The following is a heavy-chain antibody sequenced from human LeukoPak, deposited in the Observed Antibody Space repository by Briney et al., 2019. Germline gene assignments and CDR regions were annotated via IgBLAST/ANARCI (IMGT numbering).Heavy chain of an antibody. CDR3: ARDPNSSWSLRFDY. Sequence: PSETLSLTCTVSGGSIRSSYYYWGWIRQPPGKGLEWIGSIYDSGSTNYSPSLKSRVTISVDTSKNQLSLELDSVTAADSAVYFCARDPNSSWSLRFDYWGPGILVTVSS. CDR2: IYDSGST. J-gene: IGHJ4*02. CDR1: GGSIRSSYYY. D-gene: IGHD6-13*01. V-gene: IGHV4-39*07.